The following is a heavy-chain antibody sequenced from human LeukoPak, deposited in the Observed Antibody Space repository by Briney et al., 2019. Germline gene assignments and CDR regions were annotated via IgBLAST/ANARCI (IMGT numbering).Heavy chain of an antibody. V-gene: IGHV4-59*01. CDR1: GGSISGYY. Sequence: SQTLSLTCTVSGGSISGYYWSWIRQPPGKGLEWIGYIHFIGSTNYNPSLKSRVTISVDTSKNQFSLKVSSVTAADTAVYYCARDVLAQDYWGQGTLVIVSS. D-gene: IGHD2-15*01. CDR3: ARDVLAQDY. J-gene: IGHJ4*02. CDR2: IHFIGST.